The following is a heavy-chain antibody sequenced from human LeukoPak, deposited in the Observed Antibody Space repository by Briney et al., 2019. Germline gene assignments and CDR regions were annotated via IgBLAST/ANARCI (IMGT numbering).Heavy chain of an antibody. V-gene: IGHV3-23*01. CDR1: GFTFSSSA. Sequence: GGSLRLSCAASGFTFSSSAMSWVRQAPGKGLEWVSNISGSGSGGSTYYADSVKGRFTISRDNSKNTLYLQMNSLRAEDTAVYYCARVGWYSSSWYTFVNWGQGTLVTVSS. CDR2: ISGSGSGGST. J-gene: IGHJ4*02. D-gene: IGHD6-13*01. CDR3: ARVGWYSSSWYTFVN.